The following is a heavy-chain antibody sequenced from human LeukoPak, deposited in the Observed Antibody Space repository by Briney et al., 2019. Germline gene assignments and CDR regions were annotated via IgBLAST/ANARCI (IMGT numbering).Heavy chain of an antibody. J-gene: IGHJ3*02. D-gene: IGHD1-26*01. CDR3: ARDKTAGSYDVFDI. CDR1: GGSVSGYY. V-gene: IGHV4-59*02. CDR2: IYYSGST. Sequence: SETLSLTCTVSGGSVSGYYWSWIRQPPGKGLELIGYIYYSGSTNYNPSLKSRVTISVDTPKNQFSLKLSSVTAADTAVYYCARDKTAGSYDVFDIWGQGTMVTVSS.